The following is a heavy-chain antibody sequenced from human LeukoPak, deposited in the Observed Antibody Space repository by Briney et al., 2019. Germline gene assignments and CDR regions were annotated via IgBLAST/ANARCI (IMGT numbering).Heavy chain of an antibody. V-gene: IGHV1-69*06. CDR3: ARGSELWSPHYFDY. CDR2: IIPIFGTA. J-gene: IGHJ4*02. CDR1: GGTFSSYA. D-gene: IGHD5-18*01. Sequence: GASVKVSCKASGGTFSSYAISWVRQAPGQGLKWMGGIIPIFGTANYAQKFQGRVTITADKSTSTAYMELSSLRSEDTAVYYCARGSELWSPHYFDYWGQGTLVTVSS.